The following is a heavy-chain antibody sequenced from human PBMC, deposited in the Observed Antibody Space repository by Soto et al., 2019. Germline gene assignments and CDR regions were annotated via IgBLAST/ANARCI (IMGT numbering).Heavy chain of an antibody. CDR2: IYYSGST. V-gene: IGHV4-61*01. CDR1: GASVSSGSYY. CDR3: ARDSALTTVVPPRNYYFDY. D-gene: IGHD4-17*01. J-gene: IGHJ4*02. Sequence: QVQLQESGPGLVKPSETLSLTCTVSGASVSSGSYYWSWIRQPPGKGLEWIGYIYYSGSTTYNPSLNIRVTISVDTSKNQFSLKLSSVNDADTAVYYCARDSALTTVVPPRNYYFDYWGQGTLVTVSS.